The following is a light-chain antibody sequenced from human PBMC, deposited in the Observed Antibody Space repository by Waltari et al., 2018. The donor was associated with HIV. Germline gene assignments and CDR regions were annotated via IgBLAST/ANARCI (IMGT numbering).Light chain of an antibody. J-gene: IGLJ1*01. CDR2: KDT. V-gene: IGLV3-25*03. CDR3: HSSDSSAAYV. CDR1: ALPKQY. Sequence: SYELTQPPSVSVSPGQTARITCFGDALPKQYVYWYQQRPGQAPVVLIYKDTEGPSGIPERFSGASSGTTVTLTISGGQAEDEADYYCHSSDSSAAYVFGTGTKVTVL.